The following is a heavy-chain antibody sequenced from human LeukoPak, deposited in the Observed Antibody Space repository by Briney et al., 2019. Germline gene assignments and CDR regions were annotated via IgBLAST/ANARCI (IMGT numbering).Heavy chain of an antibody. Sequence: GGSLRLSCAASGFTFSSYMMTWVRQAPGKGLEWVANIKPDGGEKSYVDSVKGRFTISSDNAKNSLYLQMSSLRAEDTAVYYCARDGTAAGLYFDLWGQGTLVTVSS. CDR3: ARDGTAAGLYFDL. J-gene: IGHJ4*01. CDR1: GFTFSSYM. CDR2: IKPDGGEK. D-gene: IGHD6-13*01. V-gene: IGHV3-7*01.